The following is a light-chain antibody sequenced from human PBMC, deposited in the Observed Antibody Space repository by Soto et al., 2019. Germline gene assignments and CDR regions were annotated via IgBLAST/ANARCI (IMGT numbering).Light chain of an antibody. CDR2: GAS. CDR1: ENIINN. Sequence: EIMMTQSPATLSVSPGDRAILSCRASENIINNLAWYQQKPGQAPRLLIYGASTRATGIPARFSGSGSGTEFTLTISSLQSEDFAVYYCQQYNNWAPRYTFGQGTKLEI. V-gene: IGKV3-15*01. J-gene: IGKJ2*01. CDR3: QQYNNWAPRYT.